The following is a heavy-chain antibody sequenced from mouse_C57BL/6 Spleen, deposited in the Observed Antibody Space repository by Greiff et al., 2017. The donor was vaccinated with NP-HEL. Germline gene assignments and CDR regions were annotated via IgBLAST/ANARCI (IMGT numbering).Heavy chain of an antibody. CDR3: TTSLSYYYGSSYFDY. CDR2: IDPEDGDT. Sequence: EVKLVESGAELVRPGASVKLSCTASGFNIKDYYMHWVKQRPEQGLEWIGRIDPEDGDTEYAPKFQGKATMTADTSSNTAYLQLSSLTSEDTAVYYCTTSLSYYYGSSYFDYWGQGTTLTVSS. D-gene: IGHD1-1*01. CDR1: GFNIKDYY. V-gene: IGHV14-1*01. J-gene: IGHJ2*01.